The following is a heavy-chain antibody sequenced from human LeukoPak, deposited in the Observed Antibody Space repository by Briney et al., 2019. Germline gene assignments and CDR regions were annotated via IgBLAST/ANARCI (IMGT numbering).Heavy chain of an antibody. CDR3: AKDIEASI. D-gene: IGHD2-15*01. CDR1: GFTFSSYA. J-gene: IGHJ4*02. V-gene: IGHV3-23*01. Sequence: GGSLRLSCAASGFTFSSYALSWVRQAPGKGLEWVSAISGSGYSTYYADSVKGRFTISRDNSKKTLYLQMNSVRAEDTAVYYCAKDIEASIWGQGTLVAVSS. CDR2: ISGSGYST.